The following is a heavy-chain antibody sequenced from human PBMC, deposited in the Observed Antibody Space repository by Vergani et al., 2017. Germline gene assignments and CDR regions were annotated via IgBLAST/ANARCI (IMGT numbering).Heavy chain of an antibody. CDR3: ARHLRGYSYGVFDF. J-gene: IGHJ4*02. CDR2: MYHSGST. V-gene: IGHV4-59*11. Sequence: QVRLQESGPGLEKPSETLYLICSVSGGPMSGHYWRWIREPPGKELEWIGYMYHSGSTNYNPSVETRVTISGDTSKNQFSLKLNSVTASDTAVYYWARHLRGYSYGVFDFWGQGREVTVSS. CDR1: GGPMSGHY. D-gene: IGHD5-18*01.